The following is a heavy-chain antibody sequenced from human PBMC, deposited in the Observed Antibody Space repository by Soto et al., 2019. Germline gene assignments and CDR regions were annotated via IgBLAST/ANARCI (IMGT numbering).Heavy chain of an antibody. CDR2: IYHSGST. J-gene: IGHJ3*02. D-gene: IGHD3-22*01. Sequence: SETLSLTCAVSGGSISSSNWWSWVRQPPGKGLEWIGEIYHSGSTNYNPSLKSRVTISVDTSKNQFSLKLSSVTAADTAVYYCARDPTDYYDSSATLDAFDIWGQGTMVTVS. CDR1: GGSISSSNW. V-gene: IGHV4-4*02. CDR3: ARDPTDYYDSSATLDAFDI.